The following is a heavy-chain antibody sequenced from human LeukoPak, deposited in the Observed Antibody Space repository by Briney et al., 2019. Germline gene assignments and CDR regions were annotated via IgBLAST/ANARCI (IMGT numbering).Heavy chain of an antibody. CDR3: ARGPTTSGVGTFDY. J-gene: IGHJ4*02. V-gene: IGHV4-34*01. D-gene: IGHD3-3*01. CDR1: HESFSEHY. Sequence: SETLSLTCAVSHESFSEHYWTWIRQPPGKGLEWIGEISQSGTTHYNPSLKSRVTISVDTSENQLFLRVTSVTAADTAVYHCARGPTTSGVGTFDYWGQGTLVTVSS. CDR2: ISQSGTT.